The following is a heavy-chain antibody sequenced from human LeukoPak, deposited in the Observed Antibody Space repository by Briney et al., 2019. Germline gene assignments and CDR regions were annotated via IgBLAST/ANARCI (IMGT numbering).Heavy chain of an antibody. CDR2: ISPNTGAT. J-gene: IGHJ4*02. V-gene: IGHV1-2*02. Sequence: ASVRVSCKPSGYTFTGYYIHCVRQAPGQRLEWLGWISPNTGATMFAHKFQDRVSMTRDTSIDTAYLELTSLTADATALYYCARDRVGSGWPRPFYFEFWGQGTLVTVSS. CDR3: ARDRVGSGWPRPFYFEF. D-gene: IGHD6-19*01. CDR1: GYTFTGYY.